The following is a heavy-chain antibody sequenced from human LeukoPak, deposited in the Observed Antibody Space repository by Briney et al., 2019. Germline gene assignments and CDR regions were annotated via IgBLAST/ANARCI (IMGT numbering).Heavy chain of an antibody. CDR2: VWYDGSKK. CDR1: GFXFSFYG. J-gene: IGHJ1*01. Sequence: GGSLRLSCAASGFXFSFYGIHWVRQAPGKGLEWVVVVWYDGSKKYYADSVKGRFTISRDNSKNTVYLQMNSLRVEDTAVYYCAGEEDLRELRGGREFFQYWGQGTLVTVSS. D-gene: IGHD3-10*01. CDR3: AGEEDLRELRGGREFFQY. V-gene: IGHV3-33*01.